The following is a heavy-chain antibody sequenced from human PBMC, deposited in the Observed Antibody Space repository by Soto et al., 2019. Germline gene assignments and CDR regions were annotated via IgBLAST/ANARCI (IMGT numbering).Heavy chain of an antibody. CDR3: ARRVPAAGYYYGMDV. CDR2: IIPIFGTA. CDR1: GGTFSSYA. Sequence: QVQLVQSGAEVKKPGSSVKVSCKASGGTFSSYAISWVRQAPGQGLEWMGGIIPIFGTANYAQKFQGRVTITADDSTSTAYTELSRLRAEDTAVYYCARRVPAAGYYYGMDVWGQGTTVTVSS. V-gene: IGHV1-69*12. D-gene: IGHD2-2*01. J-gene: IGHJ6*02.